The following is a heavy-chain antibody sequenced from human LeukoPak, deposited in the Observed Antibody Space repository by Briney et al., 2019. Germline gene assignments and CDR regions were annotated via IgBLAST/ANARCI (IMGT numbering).Heavy chain of an antibody. CDR2: IYYSGTT. CDR3: AGHQGCTTTDCSNWFDP. CDR1: GDSISSYY. D-gene: IGHD2-21*02. J-gene: IGHJ5*02. V-gene: IGHV4-59*01. Sequence: SETLSLTCTVSGDSISSYYWSWIRHSPGKGLEWIGYIYYSGTTNYNPSFKSRVIISVDTSKSQFSLKLSSVTAADSALYYCAGHQGCTTTDCSNWFDPWGQGTLVTVSS.